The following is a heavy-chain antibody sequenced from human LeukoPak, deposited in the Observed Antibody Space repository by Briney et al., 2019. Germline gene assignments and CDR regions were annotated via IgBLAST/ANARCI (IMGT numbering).Heavy chain of an antibody. CDR2: INQGGSER. J-gene: IGHJ4*02. D-gene: IGHD2-21*01. V-gene: IGHV3-7*03. Sequence: PGGSLRLSCAASGFTFSSYGMHWVRQAPGKGLEWVANINQGGSERHYVGSVEGRFTISRDNAKNSLYLQVSSLRAEDTAVYYCARDKGGDEGSKIDCWGQGTLVTVSS. CDR1: GFTFSSYG. CDR3: ARDKGGDEGSKIDC.